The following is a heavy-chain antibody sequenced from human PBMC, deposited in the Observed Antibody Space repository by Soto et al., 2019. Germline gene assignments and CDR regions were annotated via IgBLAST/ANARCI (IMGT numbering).Heavy chain of an antibody. CDR2: IKSKTDGGTA. D-gene: IGHD3-9*01. V-gene: IGHV3-15*01. J-gene: IGHJ4*02. Sequence: GGSLRLPCAASGLNLSHPWMTWVRQAAGKGLEWVGRIKSKTDGGTADYAAPVKGRFTISRDDSKNTVYPQMNSLKTEDTAVYYCTTGIYYDILTGYHNVAYWGQGTLVTVSS. CDR3: TTGIYYDILTGYHNVAY. CDR1: GLNLSHPW.